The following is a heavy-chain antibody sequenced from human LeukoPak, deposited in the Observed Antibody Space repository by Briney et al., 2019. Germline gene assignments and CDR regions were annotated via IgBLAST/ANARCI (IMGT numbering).Heavy chain of an antibody. CDR2: ISAYNGNT. CDR1: GYTFTSYG. V-gene: IGHV1-18*01. Sequence: ASVKVSCKASGYTFTSYGISWVRQAPGQGLEWMGWISAYNGNTNYAQELQGRVTMTTDTSTSTAYMELRSLRSDDTAVYCCARETADYYGSGSYRYWGQGTLVTVSS. D-gene: IGHD3-10*01. CDR3: ARETADYYGSGSYRY. J-gene: IGHJ4*02.